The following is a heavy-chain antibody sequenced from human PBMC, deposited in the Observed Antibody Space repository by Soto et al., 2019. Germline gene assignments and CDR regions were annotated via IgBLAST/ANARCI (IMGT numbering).Heavy chain of an antibody. Sequence: PGESRKISCKGSGYSFTSYWIGWVRQMRGKGLEWMGIIYPGDSDTRYSPSFQGQVTISADKSISTAYLQWSSLKASDTAMYYCARGPYYYDSSGYYCEDYWGQGTLVTVSS. CDR1: GYSFTSYW. V-gene: IGHV5-51*01. D-gene: IGHD3-22*01. CDR3: ARGPYYYDSSGYYCEDY. J-gene: IGHJ4*02. CDR2: IYPGDSDT.